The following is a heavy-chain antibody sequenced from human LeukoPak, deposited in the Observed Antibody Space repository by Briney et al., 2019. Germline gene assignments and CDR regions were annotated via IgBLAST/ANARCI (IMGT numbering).Heavy chain of an antibody. J-gene: IGHJ4*02. D-gene: IGHD6-19*01. CDR3: ARGVAVDIDY. Sequence: SETLSLTCAVYGGSFSGYYWSWIRQPPGKGLEWIGEINHSGSTNYNPSLKSRVTISVDTSKNQFSLKLSSVTAADTAVYYCARGVAVDIDYWGQGTLVTVSS. CDR1: GGSFSGYY. V-gene: IGHV4-34*01. CDR2: INHSGST.